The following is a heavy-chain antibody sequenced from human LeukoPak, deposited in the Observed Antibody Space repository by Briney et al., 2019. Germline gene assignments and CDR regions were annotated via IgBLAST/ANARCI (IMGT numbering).Heavy chain of an antibody. V-gene: IGHV5-51*01. Sequence: GASLQISCKGSGYSFTSYWIGWVRQMPGKGLEWMGTIYPGDSDTRYSPSFQGQVTISADKSISTAYLQWSSLKASDTAMYYCATLYSSSWPIDYWGQGTLVTVSS. J-gene: IGHJ4*02. CDR2: IYPGDSDT. D-gene: IGHD6-13*01. CDR3: ATLYSSSWPIDY. CDR1: GYSFTSYW.